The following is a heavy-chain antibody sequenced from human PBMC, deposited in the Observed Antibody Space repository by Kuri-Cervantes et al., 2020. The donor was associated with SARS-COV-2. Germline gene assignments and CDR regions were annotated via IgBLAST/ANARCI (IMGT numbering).Heavy chain of an antibody. V-gene: IGHV3-11*06. J-gene: IGHJ4*02. Sequence: GESLKISCAASGFTFSDYYMSWIRQAPGKGLGWVSYISSSSSYTNYADSVKGRFTISRDNAKNSLYLQMNSLRAEDTAVYYCARRSSGWYVSFDYWGQGTLVTVSS. CDR3: ARRSSGWYVSFDY. CDR1: GFTFSDYY. D-gene: IGHD6-19*01. CDR2: ISSSSSYT.